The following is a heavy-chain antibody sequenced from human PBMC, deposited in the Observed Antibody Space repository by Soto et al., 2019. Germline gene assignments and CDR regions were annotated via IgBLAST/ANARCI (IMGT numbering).Heavy chain of an antibody. CDR3: ARASSIRGYYYYGMDV. J-gene: IGHJ6*02. CDR2: MNPNSGNT. V-gene: IGHV1-8*01. CDR1: GYTVTSYD. Sequence: ASVKVSCKASGYTVTSYDINWVRQATGQGLEWMGWMNPNSGNTGYAQKFQGRVTMTRNTSISTAYMELSSLRSEDTAVYYCARASSIRGYYYYGMDVWGQGTTVTVSS.